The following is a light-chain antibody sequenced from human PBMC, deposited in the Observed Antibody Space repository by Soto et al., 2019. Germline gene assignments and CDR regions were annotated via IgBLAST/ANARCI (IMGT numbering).Light chain of an antibody. J-gene: IGLJ2*01. CDR1: SSNIGASFD. CDR3: QTYDITLSASV. V-gene: IGLV1-40*01. Sequence: QLVLTQPPSVSGAPGQRVTISCTGSSSNIGASFDVNWYQHLPGTSPKLLIYADSNRPSGVPDRFSGSKSGASASLAITGLQAEDEADYYCQTYDITLSASVFGGGTKVTVL. CDR2: ADS.